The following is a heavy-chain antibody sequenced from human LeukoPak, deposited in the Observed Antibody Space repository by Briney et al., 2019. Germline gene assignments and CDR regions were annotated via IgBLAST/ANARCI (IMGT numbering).Heavy chain of an antibody. Sequence: SVKVSCKASGGTFSSYAISWVRQAPGQGLEWMGRIIPILGIANYAQKFQGRVTITADKSTSTAHMELSSLRSEDTAVYYCAMIAAAGTGVDYWGQGTLVTVSS. CDR2: IIPILGIA. CDR1: GGTFSSYA. D-gene: IGHD6-13*01. J-gene: IGHJ4*02. CDR3: AMIAAAGTGVDY. V-gene: IGHV1-69*04.